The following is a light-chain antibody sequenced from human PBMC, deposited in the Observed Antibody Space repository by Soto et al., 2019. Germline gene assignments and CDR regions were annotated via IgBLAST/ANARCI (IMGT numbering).Light chain of an antibody. J-gene: IGLJ1*01. CDR1: SIDVGCYNF. CDR2: DVT. CDR3: SSYTSSGTYV. V-gene: IGLV2-14*03. Sequence: QSLLTQPASVSGSPGQSITISCTGTSIDVGCYNFVSWYQQHPDKAPKLMISDVTNRPSGVSNRFSGSKSGNTASLTISGLQAEDEADYYCSSYTSSGTYVFGTGTKVTGL.